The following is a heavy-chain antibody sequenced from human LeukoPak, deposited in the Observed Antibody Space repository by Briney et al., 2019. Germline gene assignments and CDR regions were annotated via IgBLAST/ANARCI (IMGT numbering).Heavy chain of an antibody. V-gene: IGHV4-61*02. D-gene: IGHD3-3*01. CDR1: GDSISSGDYY. CDR2: ISSSGST. Sequence: SETLSLTCTVSGDSISSGDYYWSWIRQPAGKGLEWIGRISSSGSTNYNPSLKSRVTISVDTSKNQFSLKLSSVTAADTAVYYCARDDFDYNDLVSVIHIWGQGTMVTVSS. CDR3: ARDDFDYNDLVSVIHI. J-gene: IGHJ3*02.